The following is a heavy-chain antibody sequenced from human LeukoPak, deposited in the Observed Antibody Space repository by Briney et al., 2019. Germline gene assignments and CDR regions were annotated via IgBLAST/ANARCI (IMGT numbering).Heavy chain of an antibody. J-gene: IGHJ3*02. V-gene: IGHV1-18*01. CDR3: ARDSSGPPRRGRNAFDI. CDR2: ISAYSGNT. Sequence: GASVKVSCKASGYTFTSYGISWVRQAPGQGLEWMGWISAYSGNTNYAQKLQGRVTMTTDTSTSTAYMELRSLRSDDTAVYYCARDSSGPPRRGRNAFDIWGQGTMVTVSS. D-gene: IGHD3-22*01. CDR1: GYTFTSYG.